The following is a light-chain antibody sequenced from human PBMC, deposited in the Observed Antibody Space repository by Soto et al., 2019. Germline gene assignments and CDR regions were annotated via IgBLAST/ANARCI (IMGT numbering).Light chain of an antibody. CDR2: AAS. J-gene: IGKJ3*01. CDR1: HDIKKW. Sequence: DIQMTQSPYSVSASVGDTINITCRASHDIKKWLAWYQQKPGKAPKVLIYAASNLESGVSPRFSGSGAGTEFSLTISSLQTEYFATYFCHQASSFPYTFGPGTKVDIK. CDR3: HQASSFPYT. V-gene: IGKV1-12*01.